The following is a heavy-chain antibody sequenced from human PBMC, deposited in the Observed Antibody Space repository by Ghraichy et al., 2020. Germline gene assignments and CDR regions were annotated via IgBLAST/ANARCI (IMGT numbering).Heavy chain of an antibody. CDR2: ISSSSSYI. D-gene: IGHD3-3*01. CDR3: ARAGERITIFGVVIPNWFDP. J-gene: IGHJ5*02. CDR1: GFTFSSYS. Sequence: SCAASGFTFSSYSMNWVRQAPGKGLEWVSSISSSSSYIYYADSVKGRFTISRDNAKNSLYLQMNSLRAEDTAVYYCARAGERITIFGVVIPNWFDPWGQGTLVTVSS. V-gene: IGHV3-21*01.